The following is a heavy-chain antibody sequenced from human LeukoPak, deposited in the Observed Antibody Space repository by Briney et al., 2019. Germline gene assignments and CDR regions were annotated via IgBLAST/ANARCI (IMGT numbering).Heavy chain of an antibody. V-gene: IGHV4-39*01. CDR3: ARRGSTIVGGAPTTQKTHLIVNWFDP. D-gene: IGHD2-2*01. CDR2: IYYSGST. Sequence: PSETLSLTCTVSGGSISSSSYYWGWIRQPPGKGLEWIGSIYYSGSTYYNPSLKSRVTISVDTSKNQFSLKLSSVTAADTAVYYCARRGSTIVGGAPTTQKTHLIVNWFDPWGQGTLVTVSS. CDR1: GGSISSSSYY. J-gene: IGHJ5*02.